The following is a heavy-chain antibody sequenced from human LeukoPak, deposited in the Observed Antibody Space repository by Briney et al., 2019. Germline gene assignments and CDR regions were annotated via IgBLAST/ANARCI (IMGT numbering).Heavy chain of an antibody. CDR1: GVSISSHY. CDR3: ARGGGRSLLDY. Sequence: SETLSLTCTVSGVSISSHYWSWIRQPPGKGLEWIGYMFDSESTKDNPSLKSRITLSADTSKNQFSLRLSSVTAADTAVYYCARGGGRSLLDYWGQGTLVTVSS. V-gene: IGHV4-59*11. J-gene: IGHJ4*02. CDR2: MFDSEST.